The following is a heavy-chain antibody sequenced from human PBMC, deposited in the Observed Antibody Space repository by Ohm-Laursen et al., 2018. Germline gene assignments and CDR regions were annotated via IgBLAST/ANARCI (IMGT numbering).Heavy chain of an antibody. Sequence: GSLRLSCAASGFTFSSYDMHWVRQATGKGLEWVSAIGTAGDTYYPGSVKGRFTIPRDNSKNTLYLQMNSLRAEDTAVYYCARWGRSVYGMDVWGQGTTVTVSS. D-gene: IGHD2-15*01. CDR1: GFTFSSYD. CDR3: ARWGRSVYGMDV. J-gene: IGHJ6*02. V-gene: IGHV3-13*01. CDR2: IGTAGDT.